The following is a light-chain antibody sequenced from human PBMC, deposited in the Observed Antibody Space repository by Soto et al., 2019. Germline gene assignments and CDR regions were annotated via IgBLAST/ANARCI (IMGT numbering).Light chain of an antibody. CDR1: SSNIGSNT. J-gene: IGLJ1*01. CDR2: SNN. V-gene: IGLV1-44*01. Sequence: QSLLTQPPSASGTPGRSVTISCSGSSSNIGSNTVNWYQQLPGTATKLLIYSNNQRPSGVPDRFSGSKSGTSASLAISGLQSEDEADYYCAAWDDSLNGYVFGTGTKVTVL. CDR3: AAWDDSLNGYV.